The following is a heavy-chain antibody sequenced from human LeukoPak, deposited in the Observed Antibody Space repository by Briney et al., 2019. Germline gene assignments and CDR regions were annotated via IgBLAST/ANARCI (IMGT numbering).Heavy chain of an antibody. CDR3: ARDQGLQGDY. D-gene: IGHD3-16*01. V-gene: IGHV3-23*01. Sequence: GSLRLSCAASGFAFSTYAMSWVRQAPGKGLEWVSSISGSGGKTYDADSVKDRFTISRDNSRNLVHLEMNSLRVEDTAVYYCARDQGLQGDYWGQGTLVTVSS. CDR1: GFAFSTYA. CDR2: ISGSGGKT. J-gene: IGHJ4*02.